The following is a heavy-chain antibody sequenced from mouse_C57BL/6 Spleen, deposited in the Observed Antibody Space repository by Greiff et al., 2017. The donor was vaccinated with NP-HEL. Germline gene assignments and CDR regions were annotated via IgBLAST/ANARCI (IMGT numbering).Heavy chain of an antibody. D-gene: IGHD2-4*01. Sequence: EVKVVESGGDLVKPGGSLKLSCAASGFTFSSYGMSWVRQTPDKRLEWVATISSGGSYTYYPDSVKGRFTISRDNAKNTLYLQMSSLKSEDTAMYYCARPYDYDKGYYFDYWGQGTTLTVSS. J-gene: IGHJ2*01. CDR2: ISSGGSYT. CDR3: ARPYDYDKGYYFDY. V-gene: IGHV5-6*01. CDR1: GFTFSSYG.